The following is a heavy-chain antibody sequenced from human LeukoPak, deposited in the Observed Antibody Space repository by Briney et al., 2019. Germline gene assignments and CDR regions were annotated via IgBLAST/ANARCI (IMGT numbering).Heavy chain of an antibody. Sequence: ASVKVSCKASGGTFSSYAISWVRQAPGQGLEWMGIINPSGGSTSYAQKFQGRVTMTRDTSTSTVYMELSSLRSEDTAVYYCARDSVWSGQNWFDPWGQGTLVTVSS. D-gene: IGHD3-3*01. CDR3: ARDSVWSGQNWFDP. V-gene: IGHV1-46*01. CDR2: INPSGGST. J-gene: IGHJ5*02. CDR1: GGTFSSYA.